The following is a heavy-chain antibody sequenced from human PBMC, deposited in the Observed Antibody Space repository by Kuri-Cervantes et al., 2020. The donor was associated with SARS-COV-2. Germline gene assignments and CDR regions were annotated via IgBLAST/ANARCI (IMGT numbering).Heavy chain of an antibody. J-gene: IGHJ4*02. CDR2: IDPSDSYT. D-gene: IGHD6-19*01. Sequence: KVSCKGSGYSFTNYWIVWVHQMPGKGLEWMGRIDPSDSYTNYSPSFQGHVTISADKSISTAYLQWSSLKASDTAMYYCARLIAVAGTPDYWGQGTLVTVSS. V-gene: IGHV5-10-1*01. CDR1: GYSFTNYW. CDR3: ARLIAVAGTPDY.